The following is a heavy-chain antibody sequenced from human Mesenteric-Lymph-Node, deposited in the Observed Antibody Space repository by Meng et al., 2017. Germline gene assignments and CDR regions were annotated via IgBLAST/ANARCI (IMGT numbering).Heavy chain of an antibody. D-gene: IGHD3-10*01. V-gene: IGHV3-15*01. CDR2: IKRKADGGTT. CDR1: GFTFSNAW. Sequence: EVQLVESGGGLVKPGGSLRSSCAASGFTFSNAWMSWVRQAPGKGLEWVGRIKRKADGGTTDYAAPVKGRFTISRDDSKNTLYLQMKSLKTEDTAVYYCTTERMVRGVIIEWKDYWGQGTLVTVSS. J-gene: IGHJ4*02. CDR3: TTERMVRGVIIEWKDY.